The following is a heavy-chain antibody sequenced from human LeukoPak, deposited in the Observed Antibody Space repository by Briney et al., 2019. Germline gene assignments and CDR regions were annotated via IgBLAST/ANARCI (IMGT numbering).Heavy chain of an antibody. J-gene: IGHJ3*02. D-gene: IGHD6-13*01. V-gene: IGHV3-23*01. Sequence: QPGGSLRLSCAASGFTFRSKAMSWVRQAPGKGLEWVSGISGSADWTDYGESVKGRFTIARDNFKNTLQLQKNRLRAEDTAVYFCAKDSDYSSSWYSPIDTFDIWGQGTMVTVSS. CDR3: AKDSDYSSSWYSPIDTFDI. CDR1: GFTFRSKA. CDR2: ISGSADWT.